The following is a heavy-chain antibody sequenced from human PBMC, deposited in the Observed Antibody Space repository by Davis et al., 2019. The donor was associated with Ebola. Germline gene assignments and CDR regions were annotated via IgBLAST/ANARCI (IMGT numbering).Heavy chain of an antibody. CDR1: GGSFSGYY. D-gene: IGHD6-13*01. J-gene: IGHJ5*02. V-gene: IGHV4-34*01. Sequence: GAPRLSCAVYGGSFSGYYWGWIRQPPGKGLEWIGEINHSGSTNYNPSLKSRVTISVDTSKNQFSLKLSSVTAADTAMYYCARRGTSSWYAGWFDPWGQGTLVTVSS. CDR3: ARRGTSSWYAGWFDP. CDR2: INHSGST.